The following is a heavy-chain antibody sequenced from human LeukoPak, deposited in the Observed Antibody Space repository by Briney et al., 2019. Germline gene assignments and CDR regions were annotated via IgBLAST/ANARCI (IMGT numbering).Heavy chain of an antibody. Sequence: GGSLRLSCAASGFTVSSNYMSWVRQAPGKGLEWVSVIYSGGSTYYADSVKGRFTISRDNSKNTLYLQMNSLRAEDTAVYYCARVFRDFWSGYLDYWGQGTLVTVSS. CDR2: IYSGGST. J-gene: IGHJ4*02. CDR3: ARVFRDFWSGYLDY. D-gene: IGHD3-3*01. CDR1: GFTVSSNY. V-gene: IGHV3-53*01.